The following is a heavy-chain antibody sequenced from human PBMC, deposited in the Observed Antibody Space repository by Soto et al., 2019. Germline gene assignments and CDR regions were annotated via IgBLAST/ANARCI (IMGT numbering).Heavy chain of an antibody. CDR1: GFSLSTSGVG. CDR2: IYWDDDK. J-gene: IGHJ4*02. CDR3: AHTRYSYGWYYFDY. D-gene: IGHD5-18*01. Sequence: QITLKESGPTLVKPTQTLTLTCSFFGFSLSTSGVGVGWIRQPPGKALEWLALIYWDDDKRYSPSLKSRLTITKHTPKNHVVLTMTNMYPVDTATYYCAHTRYSYGWYYFDYWGQGTLVTVSS. V-gene: IGHV2-5*02.